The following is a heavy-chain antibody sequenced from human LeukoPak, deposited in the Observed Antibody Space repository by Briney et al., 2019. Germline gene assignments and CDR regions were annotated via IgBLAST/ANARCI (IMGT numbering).Heavy chain of an antibody. D-gene: IGHD7-27*01. J-gene: IGHJ3*01. Sequence: GGSLRLSCAASGFTFSTYGMNWVRQAPGKGQEWVSGISPSGDITYYADSVTGRFSISRDNPKSTVSLQMSSLRAEDTALYYCVRDLHWGGFDVWGQGTMVTVSS. CDR3: VRDLHWGGFDV. V-gene: IGHV3-23*01. CDR2: ISPSGDIT. CDR1: GFTFSTYG.